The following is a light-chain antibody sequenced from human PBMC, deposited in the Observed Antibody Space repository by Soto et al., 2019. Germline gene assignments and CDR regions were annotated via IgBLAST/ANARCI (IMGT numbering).Light chain of an antibody. CDR1: SSDVGTYDY. V-gene: IGLV2-14*01. J-gene: IGLJ2*01. Sequence: QSALTQSASVSGSPGQSITISCTGTSSDVGTYDYASWYQQHPGKAPKLMIYEVSNRPSGVSNRFSGSKSGNTASLTISGLQAEDEADYSCSSYTSSSTVVFGGGTKLTVL. CDR2: EVS. CDR3: SSYTSSSTVV.